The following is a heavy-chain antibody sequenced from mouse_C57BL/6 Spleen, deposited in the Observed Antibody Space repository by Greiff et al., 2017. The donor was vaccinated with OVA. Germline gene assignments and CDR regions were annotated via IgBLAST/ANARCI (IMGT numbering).Heavy chain of an antibody. CDR2: IDPSDSET. J-gene: IGHJ1*03. CDR1: GYTFTSYW. D-gene: IGHD5-1-1*01. Sequence: QVQLQQPGAELVRPGSSVKLSCKASGYTFTSYWMHWVKQRPIQGLEWIGNIDPSDSETHYNQKFKDKDTLTVDKSSSTAYMQLSSLTSEDSAVYYCARYTRGYFDVWGTGTTVTVSS. V-gene: IGHV1-52*01. CDR3: ARYTRGYFDV.